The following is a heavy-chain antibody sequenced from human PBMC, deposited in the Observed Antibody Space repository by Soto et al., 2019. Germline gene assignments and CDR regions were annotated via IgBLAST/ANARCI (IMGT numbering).Heavy chain of an antibody. D-gene: IGHD3-22*01. CDR3: AGGEHDSSGYYYPNWFDP. CDR2: ISAYNGNT. CDR1: GYTFTSYG. Sequence: ASVKVSCKASGYTFTSYGISWVRQAPGQGLEWMGWISAYNGNTNYAQKLQGRVTMTTDTSTSTAYMELRSLRSDDTAVYYCAGGEHDSSGYYYPNWFDPWGQGTLVTVSS. V-gene: IGHV1-18*01. J-gene: IGHJ5*02.